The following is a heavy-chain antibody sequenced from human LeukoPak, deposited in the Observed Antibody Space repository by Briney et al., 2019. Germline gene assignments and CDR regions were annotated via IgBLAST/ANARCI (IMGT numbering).Heavy chain of an antibody. Sequence: GGSLRLSCAASRFTFNSYAMSWVRQAPGKGLEWVSVIGGSNGITFYVGSVKGRFTISRDNSKDTLYLQMNSLRAEDTAVYYCARNENSGWGYFGYWGQGTLVTVSS. J-gene: IGHJ4*02. D-gene: IGHD5-12*01. V-gene: IGHV3-23*01. CDR3: ARNENSGWGYFGY. CDR1: RFTFNSYA. CDR2: IGGSNGIT.